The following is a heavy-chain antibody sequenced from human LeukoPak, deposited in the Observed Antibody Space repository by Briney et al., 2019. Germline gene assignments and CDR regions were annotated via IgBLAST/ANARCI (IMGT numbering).Heavy chain of an antibody. J-gene: IGHJ5*02. CDR2: ISGSGGST. V-gene: IGHV3-23*01. CDR1: GFSFSFYW. CDR3: AKDASRIGMVAATLGWFDP. D-gene: IGHD2-15*01. Sequence: GGSLRLSCAASGFSFSFYWMHWVRQAPGQGPVWVSAISGSGGSTYYADSVKGRFTISRDNSKNTLYLQMNSLRAEDTAVYYCAKDASRIGMVAATLGWFDPWGQGTLVTVSS.